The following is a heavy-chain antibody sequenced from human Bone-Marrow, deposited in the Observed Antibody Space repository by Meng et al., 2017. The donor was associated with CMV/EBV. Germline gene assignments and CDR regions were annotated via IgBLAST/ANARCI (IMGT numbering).Heavy chain of an antibody. CDR2: IYYSGST. CDR1: GGSISSSSYY. J-gene: IGHJ4*02. Sequence: GSLRLSCTVSGGSISSSSYYWGWIRQPPGKGLEWIGSIYYSGSTYYNPSLKSRVTISVDTSKNQFSLKLSSVTAADTAVYYCARTPITIFGVVIVYFDYWGQGTLVTVSS. D-gene: IGHD3-3*01. CDR3: ARTPITIFGVVIVYFDY. V-gene: IGHV4-39*07.